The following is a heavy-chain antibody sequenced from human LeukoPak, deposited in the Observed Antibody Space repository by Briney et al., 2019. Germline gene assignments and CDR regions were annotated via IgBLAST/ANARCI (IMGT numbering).Heavy chain of an antibody. J-gene: IGHJ4*02. V-gene: IGHV3-30*02. D-gene: IGHD1-26*01. CDR2: IRYDESNK. Sequence: GGSLRLSCAASGFIFSNYGMHWVRQAPGKGLEWVAFIRYDESNKYYADSVKGRFSISRDSSKNTLYLQMNSLRAEDTAVYYCAKGRAWDWGQGTLVTVSS. CDR1: GFIFSNYG. CDR3: AKGRAWD.